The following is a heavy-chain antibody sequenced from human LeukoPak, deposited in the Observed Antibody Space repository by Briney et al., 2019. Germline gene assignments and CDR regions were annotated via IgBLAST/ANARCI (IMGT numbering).Heavy chain of an antibody. CDR2: ISYDGSNK. J-gene: IGHJ4*02. CDR1: GFSFSNYA. V-gene: IGHV3-30-3*01. D-gene: IGHD3-22*01. CDR3: ASKYYDSSGYYRDY. Sequence: PGGSLRLSCVSSGFSFSNYAMSWVRQAPGKGLEWVSVISYDGSNKYYADSVKGRFTISRDNSKNTLYLQMNSLRAEDTAVYYCASKYYDSSGYYRDYWGQGTLVTVSS.